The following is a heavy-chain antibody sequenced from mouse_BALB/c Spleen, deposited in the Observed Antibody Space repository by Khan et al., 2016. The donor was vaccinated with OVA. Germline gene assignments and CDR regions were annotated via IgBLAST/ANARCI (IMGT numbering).Heavy chain of an antibody. CDR1: GYTFTSFY. J-gene: IGHJ3*01. Sequence: QIQLVQSGAELVKPGASVKLSCKASGYTFTSFYMYWVKQRPGQGLEWIGEINPNNGGTNVNEKFKSKATLTVDKSSSTAYMELSSLTPEDSAVYYCTRGGYGSPFAYWGQGTLVTVSA. CDR3: TRGGYGSPFAY. CDR2: INPNNGGT. V-gene: IGHV1S81*02. D-gene: IGHD1-1*01.